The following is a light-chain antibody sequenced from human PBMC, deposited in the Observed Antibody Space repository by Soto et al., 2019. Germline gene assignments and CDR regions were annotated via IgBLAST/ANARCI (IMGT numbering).Light chain of an antibody. Sequence: QSVLTQPDSVSGSPGQSITISCTGTSSDVGGYNYVSWYQQHPGKAPKLMIYDVSNRPSGVSNRFSGSKSGNTASLTISGLQAEDEADYYCSSYTSSSTDVVFGGGTKVTVL. CDR3: SSYTSSSTDVV. V-gene: IGLV2-14*01. CDR2: DVS. J-gene: IGLJ2*01. CDR1: SSDVGGYNY.